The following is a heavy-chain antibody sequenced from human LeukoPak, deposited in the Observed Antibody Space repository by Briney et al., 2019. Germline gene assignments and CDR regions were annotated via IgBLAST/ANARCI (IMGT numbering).Heavy chain of an antibody. CDR3: ARRRPAANPYYFDY. CDR2: ISYRGST. D-gene: IGHD2-2*01. V-gene: IGHV4-39*01. Sequence: SSETLSLTCTVSGGSISSSSYYWGWIRQPPGKGLEWIGSISYRGSTYYNPSLKSRVTISVDTSKNQFSLKLTFVTAADTAVYYCARRRPAANPYYFDYWGQGTLVTVSS. CDR1: GGSISSSSYY. J-gene: IGHJ4*02.